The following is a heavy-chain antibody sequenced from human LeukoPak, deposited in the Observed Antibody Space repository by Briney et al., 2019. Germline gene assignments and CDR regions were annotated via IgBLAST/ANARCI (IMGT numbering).Heavy chain of an antibody. J-gene: IGHJ4*02. Sequence: PGGSLRLSCAASGFTFSACWMSWVRQAQGEGLERVANIRQDGSDKWYVDSVKGRFTISRDNSKNTLYVQMNSLRVEDTAVYYCAKTSDISVRYYFDYWGQGTLVAVSS. V-gene: IGHV3-7*05. CDR1: GFTFSACW. CDR3: AKTSDISVRYYFDY. D-gene: IGHD3-22*01. CDR2: IRQDGSDK.